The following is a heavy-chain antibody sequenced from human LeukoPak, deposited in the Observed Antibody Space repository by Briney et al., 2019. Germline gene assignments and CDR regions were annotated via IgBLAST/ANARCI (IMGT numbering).Heavy chain of an antibody. V-gene: IGHV4-34*01. J-gene: IGHJ6*02. CDR1: DGSFSGYS. CDR3: ARGGGYSLVYYYYGMGV. D-gene: IGHD5-18*01. CDR2: INHSGST. Sequence: SETLSLTCAVYDGSFSGYSWSWIRQPPGKGLEWIGEINHSGSTNYNPSLKSRVTISVDTSKNQFSLKLSSVTAADTAVYYCARGGGYSLVYYYYGMGVWGQGTTVTVSS.